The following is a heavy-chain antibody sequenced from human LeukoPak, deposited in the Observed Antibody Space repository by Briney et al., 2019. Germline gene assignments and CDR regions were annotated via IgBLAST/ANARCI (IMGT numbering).Heavy chain of an antibody. CDR3: AKGGYCSGGSCYSYFDY. CDR2: ISGDGGST. Sequence: GGSLRLSCVASGFTFDDYAMHWVRHAPGKGLEWVSLISGDGGSTYYADSVKGRFTISRDNSKNSLYLQMNSLRTEDTALYYCAKGGYCSGGSCYSYFDYWGQGTLVTVSS. V-gene: IGHV3-43*02. CDR1: GFTFDDYA. D-gene: IGHD2-15*01. J-gene: IGHJ4*02.